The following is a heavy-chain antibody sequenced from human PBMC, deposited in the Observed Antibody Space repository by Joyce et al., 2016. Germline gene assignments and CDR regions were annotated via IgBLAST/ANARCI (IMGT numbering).Heavy chain of an antibody. J-gene: IGHJ4*02. CDR3: ARGIGGYSFVDY. CDR1: GGTFSTHA. D-gene: IGHD5-12*01. CDR2: IIPIFGTA. V-gene: IGHV1-69*01. Sequence: QVQLVQSGAEVKKPGSSVTVSCEASGGTFSTHAISWVRQAPGQGLEWMGGIIPIFGTANYAQTFQGRVTITADESTSTAYLELSRLRSEDTAVYYCARGIGGYSFVDYWGQGTLVSVSS.